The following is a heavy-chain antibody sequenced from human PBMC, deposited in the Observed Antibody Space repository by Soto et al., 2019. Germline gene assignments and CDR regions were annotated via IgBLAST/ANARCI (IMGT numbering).Heavy chain of an antibody. D-gene: IGHD2-15*01. Sequence: PSSTXSLTCSFSGFFIIIGDYCFCVRKPPGKGMEWIGSIFHCGNTYYNTSLNSRVTISVYMSKNKLSMKLNSVTAADKEVYYCERERWYHDFDVWGQGTVVTV. CDR1: GFFIIIGDY. CDR3: ERERWYHDFDV. CDR2: IFHCGNT. J-gene: IGHJ3*01. V-gene: IGHV4-38-2*02.